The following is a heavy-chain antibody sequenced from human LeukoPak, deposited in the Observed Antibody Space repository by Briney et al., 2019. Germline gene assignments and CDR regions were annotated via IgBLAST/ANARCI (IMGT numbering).Heavy chain of an antibody. D-gene: IGHD6-19*01. CDR1: GDSISSSH. CDR3: ARGQFHYDYSRAWFPDY. CDR2: IYNIYNNGRT. J-gene: IGHJ4*02. V-gene: IGHV4-59*01. Sequence: SETLSLTCTVSGDSISSSHWTWIRQPPGKGLEWIGYIYNIYNNGRTNYNPSLKSRVTISADTSKNEFSLRLNSVTAADTAVYYCARGQFHYDYSRAWFPDYWGPGTLVTVSS.